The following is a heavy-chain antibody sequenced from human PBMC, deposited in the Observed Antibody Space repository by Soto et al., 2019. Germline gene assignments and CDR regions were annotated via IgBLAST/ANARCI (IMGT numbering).Heavy chain of an antibody. CDR1: GFVFSNQA. V-gene: IGHV3-23*01. CDR2: ISDRGDET. J-gene: IGHJ3*02. Sequence: PGGSLRLSCAASGFVFSNQAMCWVRQGPGKGLEWVSCISDRGDETFFLDSVKGRFAISRDNSENMLFLQMGSLRAEDTAVYYCATSTWYAFDIWGQGTMVTVSS. CDR3: ATSTWYAFDI. D-gene: IGHD6-13*01.